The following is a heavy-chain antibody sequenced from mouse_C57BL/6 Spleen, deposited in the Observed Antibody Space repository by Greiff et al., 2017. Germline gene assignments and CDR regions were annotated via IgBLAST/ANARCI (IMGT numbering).Heavy chain of an antibody. V-gene: IGHV1-39*01. CDR2: INPNYGSP. J-gene: IGHJ4*01. D-gene: IGHD1-3*01. Sequence: VHVKQSGPELVKPGASVKISCKASGYSFTDYNMNWVKQSNGKSLEWIGVINPNYGSPSYNQKFKGKATLTVDQSSSTAYMQLNRLTSEYSAVYYCSRGVKGAMDYWGQGTSVTVSS. CDR3: SRGVKGAMDY. CDR1: GYSFTDYN.